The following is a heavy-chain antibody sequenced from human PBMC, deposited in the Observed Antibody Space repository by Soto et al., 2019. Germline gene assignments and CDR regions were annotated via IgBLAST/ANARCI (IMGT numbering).Heavy chain of an antibody. V-gene: IGHV1-69*13. Sequence: SVKVSCKASGGTFSSYAISWVRQAPGQGLEWMGGIIPIFGTANYAQKFQGRVTITADESTSTAYMELSSLRSEDTAVYYCARNILTGYYDDYYYYGMDVWGQGTTVTVSS. D-gene: IGHD3-9*01. CDR1: GGTFSSYA. CDR2: IIPIFGTA. CDR3: ARNILTGYYDDYYYYGMDV. J-gene: IGHJ6*02.